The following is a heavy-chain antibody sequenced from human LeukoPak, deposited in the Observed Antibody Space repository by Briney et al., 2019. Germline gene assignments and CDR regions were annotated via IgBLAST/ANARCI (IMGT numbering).Heavy chain of an antibody. CDR2: IKKDGSAE. Sequence: GGSLRLSCAASGFTFSMYWMSWVRQSPGKGLEWVANIKKDGSAEYYVDSVRGRFTISRDNAKNSLYLQMNSLRAEDTAVYYCAKDGQSPFAPWGQGTLVAASS. V-gene: IGHV3-7*01. CDR3: AKDGQSPFAP. D-gene: IGHD3/OR15-3a*01. J-gene: IGHJ5*02. CDR1: GFTFSMYW.